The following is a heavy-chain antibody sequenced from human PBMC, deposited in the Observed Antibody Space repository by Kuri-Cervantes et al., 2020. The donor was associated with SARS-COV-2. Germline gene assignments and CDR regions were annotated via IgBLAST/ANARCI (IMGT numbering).Heavy chain of an antibody. D-gene: IGHD2-15*01. CDR1: GGTFSSYA. CDR3: ARGLGHCSGGSCYSRSSSDY. V-gene: IGHV1-69*05. Sequence: SVKVSCKASGGTFSSYAISWVRQAPGQGLEWMGGIIPIFGTANYAQKFQGRVTITTDESTSTAYMELSSLRSEDTAVYYCARGLGHCSGGSCYSRSSSDYWGQGTLVTVSS. CDR2: IIPIFGTA. J-gene: IGHJ4*02.